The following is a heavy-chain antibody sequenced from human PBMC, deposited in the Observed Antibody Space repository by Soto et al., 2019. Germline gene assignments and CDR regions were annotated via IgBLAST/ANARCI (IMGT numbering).Heavy chain of an antibody. CDR3: ARHYDSSGYYYYFSTTFDY. Sequence: PSETLSLTCTVSGGSISSSRCHWGWIRQPPGKGLEWIASIKYSGTTFYNPSLKSRVTLSVDTSKNQFALKLSSVTAADTAVYYCARHYDSSGYYYYFSTTFDYWGQGTLVTVSS. CDR2: IKYSGTT. J-gene: IGHJ4*02. CDR1: GGSISSSRCH. V-gene: IGHV4-39*01. D-gene: IGHD3-22*01.